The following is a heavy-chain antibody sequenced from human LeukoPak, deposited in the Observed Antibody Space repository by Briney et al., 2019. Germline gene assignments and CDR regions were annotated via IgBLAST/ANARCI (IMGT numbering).Heavy chain of an antibody. CDR3: ARFVVVAATTGGYFDY. CDR1: GGTFSSYA. V-gene: IGHV1-69*13. J-gene: IGHJ4*02. CDR2: IIPIFGTA. D-gene: IGHD2-15*01. Sequence: SVKVSCKASGGTFSSYAISWVRQAPGQGLEWMGGIIPIFGTANYAQKFQGRVTITADESTSTAYMELSSLRSEDTAVYYCARFVVVAATTGGYFDYWGQGTLVTVSS.